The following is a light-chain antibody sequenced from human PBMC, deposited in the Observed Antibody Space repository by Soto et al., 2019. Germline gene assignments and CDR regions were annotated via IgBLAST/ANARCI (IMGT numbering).Light chain of an antibody. V-gene: IGKV3-11*01. CDR3: QQRSNWPPGYT. J-gene: IGKJ2*01. CDR2: DAS. Sequence: EIVLTQSPATLSLSPGERATLSCRASQSVSSYLAWYQQKPGQAPRLLIYDASNRATGIPARFSGSGSGTDFTLTISSLEPEDFAVYYCQQRSNWPPGYTFGKGTKLDIK. CDR1: QSVSSY.